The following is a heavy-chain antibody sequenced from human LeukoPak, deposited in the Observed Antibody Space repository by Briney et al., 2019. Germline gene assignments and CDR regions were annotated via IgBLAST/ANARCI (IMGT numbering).Heavy chain of an antibody. CDR3: ARGQGRSGWYGLSSY. CDR2: TNPNSGNT. D-gene: IGHD6-19*01. Sequence: ASVKVSCKASGYTFTSYDINWVRQATGPGLEWMGWTNPNSGNTGYAQKCQGRVTITRNASISTAYMELSSLRSEDTAVYYCARGQGRSGWYGLSSYWGQGTLVTVSS. CDR1: GYTFTSYD. V-gene: IGHV1-8*03. J-gene: IGHJ4*02.